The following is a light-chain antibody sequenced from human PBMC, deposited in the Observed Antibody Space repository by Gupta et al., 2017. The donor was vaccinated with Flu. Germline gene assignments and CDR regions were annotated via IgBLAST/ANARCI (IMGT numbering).Light chain of an antibody. CDR3: RQSRQNPPVT. CDR2: LGS. V-gene: IGKV2-28*01. Sequence: DIVMTQSPLSLPVTPGEPASISCRSSQSLLHSNGYNYLDWYLQKPGQAPQLLIYLGSNRAAGVPDRFSGSGSGKDXSLKISXGEEEDVGVYYCRQSRQNPPVTYGXGTRLEIK. J-gene: IGKJ5*01. CDR1: QSLLHSNGYNY.